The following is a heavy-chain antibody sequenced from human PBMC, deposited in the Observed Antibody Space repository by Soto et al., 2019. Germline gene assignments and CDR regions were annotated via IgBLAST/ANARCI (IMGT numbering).Heavy chain of an antibody. CDR1: GGTFSSYT. CDR2: IIPILGIA. Sequence: QVQLVQSGAEVKKPGSSVKVSCKASGGTFSSYTISWVRQAPGQGLEWMGRIIPILGIANYAQKFQGRVTITADKSTSTAYMELSSLRSEDTAVYYCARDRCIGGSCYPYYYYGMDVWGQGTTVTVSS. D-gene: IGHD2-15*01. J-gene: IGHJ6*02. V-gene: IGHV1-69*08. CDR3: ARDRCIGGSCYPYYYYGMDV.